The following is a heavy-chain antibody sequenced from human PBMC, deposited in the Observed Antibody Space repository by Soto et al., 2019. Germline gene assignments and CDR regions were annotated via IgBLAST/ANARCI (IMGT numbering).Heavy chain of an antibody. J-gene: IGHJ4*02. CDR3: ARVGGSYDAKGSWNY. CDR2: ISGYNGNT. D-gene: IGHD2-15*01. V-gene: IGHV1-18*01. CDR1: GYTFTSYG. Sequence: QVHLVQSGAEVKKPGASVKVSCKASGYTFTSYGISWVRQAPGQGLEWMGWISGYNGNTNYAQKLRGRVTMTTDTFTSTAYMELRSQRSDDTAVYYCARVGGSYDAKGSWNYWGQGTLITVSS.